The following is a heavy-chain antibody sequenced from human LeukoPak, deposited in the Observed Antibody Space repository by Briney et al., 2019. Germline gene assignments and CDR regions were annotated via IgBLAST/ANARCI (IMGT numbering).Heavy chain of an antibody. CDR1: GFTFSSSA. J-gene: IGHJ4*02. V-gene: IGHV3-23*01. D-gene: IGHD3-10*01. CDR2: ISGSGGST. CDR3: AKDSSSGFGDPYYFGY. Sequence: GGSLRLSCAASGFTFSSSAMRWVRQAPWKGLEWVSLISGSGGSTYYADSVKGRFTISRDNSKNTLYLQMNSLRAEDTAVYYCAKDSSSGFGDPYYFGYWGQGTLVTVSS.